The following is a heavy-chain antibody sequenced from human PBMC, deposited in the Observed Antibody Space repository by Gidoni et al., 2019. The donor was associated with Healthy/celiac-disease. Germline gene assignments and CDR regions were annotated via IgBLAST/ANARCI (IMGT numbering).Heavy chain of an antibody. CDR2: ISYYGSNK. CDR3: AKVGLYDILTPPDY. J-gene: IGHJ4*02. Sequence: QVQLVESGGGVVKPGRCLRLSCAASGFTFSSYGMHWVRQAPGKGLEWVAVISYYGSNKYYADAVKGRFTISRDNSKNTLYLQMNSLRAEDTAVYYCAKVGLYDILTPPDYWGQGTLVTVSS. D-gene: IGHD3-9*01. V-gene: IGHV3-30*18. CDR1: GFTFSSYG.